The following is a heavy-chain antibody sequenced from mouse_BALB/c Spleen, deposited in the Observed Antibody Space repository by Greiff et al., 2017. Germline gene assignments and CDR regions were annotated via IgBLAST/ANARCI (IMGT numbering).Heavy chain of an antibody. V-gene: IGHV5-4*02. D-gene: IGHD2-10*02. CDR1: GFTFSDYY. J-gene: IGHJ2*01. Sequence: DVKLVESGGGLVKPGGSLKLSCAASGFTFSDYYMYWVRQTPEKRLEWVATISDGGSYTYYPDSVKGRFTISRDNAKNNLYLQMSSLKSEDTAMYYCARAGYGYFDYWGQGTTLTVSS. CDR3: ARAGYGYFDY. CDR2: ISDGGSYT.